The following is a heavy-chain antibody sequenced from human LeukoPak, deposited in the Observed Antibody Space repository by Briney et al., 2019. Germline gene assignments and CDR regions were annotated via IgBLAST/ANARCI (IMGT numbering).Heavy chain of an antibody. D-gene: IGHD2-21*01. CDR1: GFTFSDYY. V-gene: IGHV3-11*01. Sequence: GGSLRLSCAASGFTFSDYYMSWIRQAPGKGLEWVSYISSSGSTIYYADSVKGRFTISRDNAKNSLYLQMNSLRAEDTAVYYCARVDIVVGPAGYYYYMDVWGKGTTVTISS. CDR3: ARVDIVVGPAGYYYYMDV. J-gene: IGHJ6*03. CDR2: ISSSGSTI.